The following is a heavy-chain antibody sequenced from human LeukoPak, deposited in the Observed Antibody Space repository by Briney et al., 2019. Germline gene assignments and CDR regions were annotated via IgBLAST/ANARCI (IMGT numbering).Heavy chain of an antibody. J-gene: IGHJ2*01. CDR2: ISTGGTTI. CDR3: AKHLGDLYYWYFDL. Sequence: PGGSLRLSCAAPGFTFSSYTMNWVRQAPGKGLEWVSYISTGGTTIYYADSVKGRFTISRDNSKNTLYLQMNSLRAEDTAVYYCAKHLGDLYYWYFDLWGRGTLVTVSS. CDR1: GFTFSSYT. V-gene: IGHV3-48*03. D-gene: IGHD4-17*01.